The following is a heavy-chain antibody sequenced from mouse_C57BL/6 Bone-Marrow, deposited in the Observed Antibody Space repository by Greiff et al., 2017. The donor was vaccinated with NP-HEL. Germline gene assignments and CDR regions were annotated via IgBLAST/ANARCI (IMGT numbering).Heavy chain of an antibody. CDR1: GYTFTDYY. V-gene: IGHV1-19*01. J-gene: IGHJ2*01. Sequence: EVKLQESGPVLVKPGASVKMSCKASGYTFTDYYMNWVKQSHGKSLEWIGVINPYNGGTSYNQKFKGKATLTVDKSSSTAYMELNSLTSEDSAVYYCARQTTYYSNPYYFDYWGQGTTLTVSS. D-gene: IGHD2-5*01. CDR2: INPYNGGT. CDR3: ARQTTYYSNPYYFDY.